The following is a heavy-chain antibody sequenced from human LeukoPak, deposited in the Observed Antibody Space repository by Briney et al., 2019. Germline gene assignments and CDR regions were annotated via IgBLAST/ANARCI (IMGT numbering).Heavy chain of an antibody. CDR3: ARWGRYCSSTSCQSSGFDP. J-gene: IGHJ5*02. CDR2: ISAYNGNT. V-gene: IGHV1-18*01. CDR1: GYTFTSYG. D-gene: IGHD2-2*01. Sequence: ASVKVSCKASGYTFTSYGISWVRQAPGQGLEWMGWISAYNGNTNYAQKLQGRVTMTTDTSTSTAYMELRSLRSDDTAVYYCARWGRYCSSTSCQSSGFDPWGQGTLVTVSS.